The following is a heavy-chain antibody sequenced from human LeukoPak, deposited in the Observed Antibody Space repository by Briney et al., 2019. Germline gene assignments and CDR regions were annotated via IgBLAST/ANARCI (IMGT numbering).Heavy chain of an antibody. D-gene: IGHD1-26*01. CDR1: GYSFINYG. J-gene: IGHJ6*02. CDR2: ISADNGNT. V-gene: IGHV1-18*01. CDR3: GRDWSGSYSWARFYYYGMDV. Sequence: ASVKVSCKASGYSFINYGVSWVRQAPGQGLEWMGWISADNGNTNYAQKLQSRVTMTTDTSTSTAYMELRSLRSDDTAVYYCGRDWSGSYSWARFYYYGMDVWGQGTTVTVSS.